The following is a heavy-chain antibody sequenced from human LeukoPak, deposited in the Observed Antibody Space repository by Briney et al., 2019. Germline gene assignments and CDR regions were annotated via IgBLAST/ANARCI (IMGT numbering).Heavy chain of an antibody. D-gene: IGHD3-22*01. J-gene: IGHJ1*01. CDR2: IRYLGST. V-gene: IGHV4-39*07. Sequence: PSETLSLTCAVSRGSMSSGTYYWGWIRQPPGKGLEWIASIRYLGSTFYNPSLKSRVTISVDTSKNQFSLKLSSVTAADTAVYFCASPRGDDSGGYYTWYFHHWGQGILVTVSS. CDR3: ASPRGDDSGGYYTWYFHH. CDR1: RGSMSSGTYY.